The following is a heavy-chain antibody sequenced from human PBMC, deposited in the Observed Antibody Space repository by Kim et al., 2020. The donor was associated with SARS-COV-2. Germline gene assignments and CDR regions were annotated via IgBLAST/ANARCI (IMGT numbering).Heavy chain of an antibody. CDR2: ISAYNGNT. CDR1: GYTFTSYG. Sequence: ASVKVSCKASGYTFTSYGISWVRQAPGQGLEWMGWISAYNGNTNYAQKLQGRVTMTTDTSTSTAYMELRSLRSDDTAVYYCARDRGGGSSGWRWLVSDYWGQGTLVTVSS. CDR3: ARDRGGGSSGWRWLVSDY. D-gene: IGHD3-22*01. J-gene: IGHJ4*02. V-gene: IGHV1-18*04.